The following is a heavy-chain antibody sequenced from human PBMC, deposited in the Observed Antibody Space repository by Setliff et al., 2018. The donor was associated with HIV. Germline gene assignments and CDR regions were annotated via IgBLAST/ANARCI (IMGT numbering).Heavy chain of an antibody. J-gene: IGHJ3*02. CDR3: AREKVGQQLVIDAFDI. Sequence: GASVKVSCKASGYTFTSYYIHWVRQAPGQGLEWMGEINPSGGSTSYSEKFRGRATMTRDTSRSTVYMELSSLRFDDTAVYYCAREKVGQQLVIDAFDIWGQGTMVTVSS. CDR1: GYTFTSYY. CDR2: INPSGGST. V-gene: IGHV1-46*01. D-gene: IGHD6-13*01.